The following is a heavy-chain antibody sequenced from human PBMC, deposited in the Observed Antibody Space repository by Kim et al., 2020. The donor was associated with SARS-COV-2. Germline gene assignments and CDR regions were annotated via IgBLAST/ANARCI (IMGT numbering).Heavy chain of an antibody. V-gene: IGHV3-21*01. D-gene: IGHD6-19*01. CDR3: ARGGWSTEFDY. CDR2: INSETRYI. J-gene: IGHJ4*02. CDR1: GFTLRTYS. Sequence: GGSLRLSCVASGFTLRTYSMNWVRLAPGKGLEWVSSINSETRYIYYADSVKGRFTISRDNAKKSLYLQMNSLRAEDTAVYFCARGGWSTEFDYWGQGTMVTVSS.